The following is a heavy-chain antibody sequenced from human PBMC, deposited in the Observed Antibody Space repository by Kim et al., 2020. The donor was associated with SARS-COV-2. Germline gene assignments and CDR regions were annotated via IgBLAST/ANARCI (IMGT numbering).Heavy chain of an antibody. CDR1: GGSISSSSYY. CDR2: IYYSGST. V-gene: IGHV4-39*01. CDR3: ASHSGSWTPSWFDP. D-gene: IGHD6-13*01. J-gene: IGHJ5*02. Sequence: SETLSLTCTVSGGSISSSSYYWGWIRQPPGKGLEWIGSIYYSGSTYYNPSLKSRVTISVDTSKNQFSLKLSSVTAADTAVYYCASHSGSWTPSWFDPWGQGTLVTVSS.